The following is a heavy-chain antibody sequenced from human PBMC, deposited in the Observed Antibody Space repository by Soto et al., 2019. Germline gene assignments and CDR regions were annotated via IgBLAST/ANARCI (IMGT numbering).Heavy chain of an antibody. V-gene: IGHV3-48*02. CDR1: GFTFSQYP. CDR2: IRDTGSEK. J-gene: IGHJ4*02. Sequence: GGSLRLSCASSGFTFSQYPMNWVRQAPGKGLEWVSNIRDTGSEKFYADFVKGRFTVSRDNAKDSLYLQMNSLREDDTAVYYRARDSFWGFDYWGQGSLVTVSA. D-gene: IGHD3-16*01. CDR3: ARDSFWGFDY.